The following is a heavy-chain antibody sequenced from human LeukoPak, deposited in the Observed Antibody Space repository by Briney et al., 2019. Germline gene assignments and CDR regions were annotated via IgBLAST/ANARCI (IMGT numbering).Heavy chain of an antibody. V-gene: IGHV1-2*02. J-gene: IGHJ4*02. D-gene: IGHD6-19*01. CDR1: GYTFTGYY. CDR3: ARGSGWYEGHYYFDY. Sequence: ASVKVSCKASGYTFTGYYMHWVRQAPGQGLEWMGWINPNSGGTNYAQKFQGRVTMTTDTSTSTAYMELRSLRSDDTAVYYCARGSGWYEGHYYFDYWGQGTLVTVSS. CDR2: INPNSGGT.